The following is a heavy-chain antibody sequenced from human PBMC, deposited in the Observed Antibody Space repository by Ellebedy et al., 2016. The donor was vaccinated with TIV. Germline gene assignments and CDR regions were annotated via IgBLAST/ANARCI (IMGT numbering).Heavy chain of an antibody. CDR1: GYSFTSYW. V-gene: IGHV5-51*01. CDR2: IYPGDSDT. Sequence: GESLKISCKGSGYSFTSYWIGWVRQMPGKGLEWMGIIYPGDSDTRYSPSFQGQVTISADKSISTAYLQWSSLKVSDTAMYYCARLTMVRGVIITLDYGMDVWGQGTTVTVSS. CDR3: ARLTMVRGVIITLDYGMDV. D-gene: IGHD3-10*01. J-gene: IGHJ6*02.